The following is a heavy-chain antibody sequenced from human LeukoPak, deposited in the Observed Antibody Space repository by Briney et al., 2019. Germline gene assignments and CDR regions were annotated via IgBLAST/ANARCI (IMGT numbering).Heavy chain of an antibody. D-gene: IGHD5-24*01. CDR3: ARDNGWLQLTYFDY. CDR1: GFTFSSYG. CDR2: TRYDGSNK. Sequence: GGSLRLSRAASGFTFSSYGMYWVRQAPGKGLEWVAFTRYDGSNKYYADSVKGRFTISRDNSKNTLYLKMNSLRAEDTAVYYCARDNGWLQLTYFDYWGQGTLVTVSS. J-gene: IGHJ4*02. V-gene: IGHV3-30*02.